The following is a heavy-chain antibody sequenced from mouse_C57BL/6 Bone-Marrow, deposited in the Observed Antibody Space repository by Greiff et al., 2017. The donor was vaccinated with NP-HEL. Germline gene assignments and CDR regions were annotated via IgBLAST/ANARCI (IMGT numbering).Heavy chain of an antibody. Sequence: QVHVKQSGAELAKPGASVKLSCKASGYTFTSYWMHWVKQRPGQGLEWIGYINPSSGYTKYNQKFKDKATLTADKSSSTAYMQLSSLTYEDSAVYYCAREDMVTTTDGAWFAYWGQGTLVTVSA. CDR1: GYTFTSYW. CDR2: INPSSGYT. D-gene: IGHD2-2*01. J-gene: IGHJ3*01. V-gene: IGHV1-7*01. CDR3: AREDMVTTTDGAWFAY.